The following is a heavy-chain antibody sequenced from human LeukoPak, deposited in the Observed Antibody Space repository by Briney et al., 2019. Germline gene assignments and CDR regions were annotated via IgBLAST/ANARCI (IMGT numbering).Heavy chain of an antibody. CDR3: ARDRQPGHSSSWYNWFDP. CDR1: GGSISSYY. V-gene: IGHV4-59*01. Sequence: SETLSLTCTVSGGSISSYYWSWIRQPPGKGLEWIGYIYYSGSTNYNPSLKSRVTISVDTSKNQFSLKLSSVTAADTAVYYCARDRQPGHSSSWYNWFDPWGQGTLVTVSS. J-gene: IGHJ5*02. D-gene: IGHD6-13*01. CDR2: IYYSGST.